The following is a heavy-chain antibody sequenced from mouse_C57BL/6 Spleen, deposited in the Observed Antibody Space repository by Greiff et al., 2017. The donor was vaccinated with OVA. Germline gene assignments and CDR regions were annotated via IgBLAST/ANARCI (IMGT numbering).Heavy chain of an antibody. Sequence: EVQLQQSGAELVKPGASVKISCKASGYTFTDSYMNWVKQSHGKSLEWIGDINPNNGDTRYNQKFKGKATLTVDTSSSTAYMELRSLTSEDSAVYYCASDSRYYHGSSYGSLDYWGQGTSVTVSS. CDR2: INPNNGDT. D-gene: IGHD1-1*01. CDR3: ASDSRYYHGSSYGSLDY. J-gene: IGHJ4*01. CDR1: GYTFTDSY. V-gene: IGHV1-26*01.